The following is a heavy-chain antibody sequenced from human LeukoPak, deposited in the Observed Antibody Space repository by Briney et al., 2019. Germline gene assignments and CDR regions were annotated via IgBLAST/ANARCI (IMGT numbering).Heavy chain of an antibody. D-gene: IGHD3-22*01. CDR2: IRYDGSNK. Sequence: GGSLRLSCAASGFTFSSYGMHWVRQAPGKGLEWVAFIRYDGSNKYYADSVKGRFTISRGNSKNTLYLQMNSLRAEDTAVYYCGYYYGGFIISVDYWGQGTLVTVSS. J-gene: IGHJ4*02. CDR3: GYYYGGFIISVDY. CDR1: GFTFSSYG. V-gene: IGHV3-30*02.